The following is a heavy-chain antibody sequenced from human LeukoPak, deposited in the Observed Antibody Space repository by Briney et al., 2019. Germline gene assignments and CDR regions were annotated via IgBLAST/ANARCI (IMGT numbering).Heavy chain of an antibody. J-gene: IGHJ4*02. CDR3: ASDDYSYYFDY. CDR1: GFTFSSYA. D-gene: IGHD2-15*01. Sequence: GGSLRLSCAASGFTFSSYAMSWVRQAPGKGLEWVSVIYSGGSTYYADSVKGRFTISRDNSKNTLYLQMNSLRAEDTAVYYCASDDYSYYFDYWGQGTLVTVSS. V-gene: IGHV3-66*01. CDR2: IYSGGST.